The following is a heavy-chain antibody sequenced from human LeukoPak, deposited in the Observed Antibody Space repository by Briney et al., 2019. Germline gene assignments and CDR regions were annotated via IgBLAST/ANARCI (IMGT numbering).Heavy chain of an antibody. V-gene: IGHV3-23*01. CDR1: GFTFSSYG. CDR3: AKTQKLIDSSGYYYLDY. J-gene: IGHJ4*02. CDR2: ISGNGGST. D-gene: IGHD3-22*01. Sequence: PGGSLRLSCAASGFTFSSYGMSWVRQAPGKGLEWVSAISGNGGSTYYADSVKGRFTISRDNSKNTLYLQMNSLRAEDTAVYYCAKTQKLIDSSGYYYLDYWGQGTLVTVSS.